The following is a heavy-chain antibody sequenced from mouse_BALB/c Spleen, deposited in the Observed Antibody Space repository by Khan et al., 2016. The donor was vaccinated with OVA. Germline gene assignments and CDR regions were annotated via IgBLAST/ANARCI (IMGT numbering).Heavy chain of an antibody. V-gene: IGHV1-18*01. CDR1: GYTFPEYT. D-gene: IGHD3-3*01. CDR2: INPKSGGT. CDR3: AGDAGRY. Sequence: VQLKESGPELVKPGASVKISCKTSGYTFPEYTVHWVKQSLGKSLDWIGVINPKSGGTAYNQKFKGKATLTVDKSSSTAYMEFRSLTSEDSAVYYCAGDAGRYWGQGTSVTVAS. J-gene: IGHJ4*01.